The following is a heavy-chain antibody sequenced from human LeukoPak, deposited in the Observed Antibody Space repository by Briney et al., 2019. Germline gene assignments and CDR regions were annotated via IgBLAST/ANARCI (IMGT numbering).Heavy chain of an antibody. Sequence: GASVKVSCKASGYTFTGYYMHWVRQAPGQGPEWMGRINPNSGGTNYAQKFQGRVTMTRDTSISTAYMELSRLRSDDTAVYYCATMGGYCSSTSCYGGGDYWGQGTLVTVSS. J-gene: IGHJ4*02. CDR1: GYTFTGYY. V-gene: IGHV1-2*06. CDR3: ATMGGYCSSTSCYGGGDY. D-gene: IGHD2-2*01. CDR2: INPNSGGT.